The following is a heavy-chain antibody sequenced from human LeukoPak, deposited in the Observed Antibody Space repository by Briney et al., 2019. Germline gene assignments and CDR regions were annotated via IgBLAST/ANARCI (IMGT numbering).Heavy chain of an antibody. V-gene: IGHV4-61*01. CDR3: ARERDSGSYYSFDY. D-gene: IGHD1-26*01. Sequence: KPSETLSLTCTVSGGSVSSGSYYWSWIRQPPGKGLEWIGYIYYSGSTNYNPSLKSRVAISVDTSKNQFSLELSSVTAADTAVYYCARERDSGSYYSFDYWGQGTLVTVSS. J-gene: IGHJ4*02. CDR2: IYYSGST. CDR1: GGSVSSGSYY.